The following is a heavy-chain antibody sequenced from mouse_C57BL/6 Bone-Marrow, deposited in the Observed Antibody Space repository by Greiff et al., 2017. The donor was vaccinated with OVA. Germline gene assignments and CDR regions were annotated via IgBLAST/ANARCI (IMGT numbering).Heavy chain of an antibody. D-gene: IGHD2-3*01. CDR2: IDPSDSFT. V-gene: IGHV1-69*01. Sequence: QVQLQQPGAELVMPGASVKLSCKASGYTFTSYWMHWVKQRPGQGLEWIGEIDPSDSFTNYNQKFKGKSTLTVDKSSSTAYMQLSSLTSEDSAVYYCARCDGDYWGQGTSVTVSS. CDR3: ARCDGDY. J-gene: IGHJ4*01. CDR1: GYTFTSYW.